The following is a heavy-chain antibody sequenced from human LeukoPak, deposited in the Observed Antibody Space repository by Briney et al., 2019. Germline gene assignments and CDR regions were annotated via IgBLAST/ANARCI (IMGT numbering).Heavy chain of an antibody. J-gene: IGHJ4*02. CDR2: IVVGSGNT. CDR1: GFTFTSSA. V-gene: IGHV1-58*01. CDR3: AADIPPLAIVGATEFDY. D-gene: IGHD1-26*01. Sequence: SVKVSFKASGFTFTSSAVQWVRQARGQRLAWIGWIVVGSGNTNYAQKFQERVTITRDMSTSTAYMELSSLRSEDTAVYYCAADIPPLAIVGATEFDYWGQGTLVTVSS.